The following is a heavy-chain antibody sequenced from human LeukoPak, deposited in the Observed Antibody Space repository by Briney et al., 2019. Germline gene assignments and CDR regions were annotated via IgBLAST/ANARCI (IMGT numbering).Heavy chain of an antibody. Sequence: GGSLRLSCTVSGFTVSINSMSWVRQAPGKGLEWVSAISGSGDSTYYADSVKGRFTISRDNSKNTLYVQMNSLRVEDTAVYYCAKEASSGYPNWFDPWGQGTLVTVSS. CDR1: GFTVSINS. V-gene: IGHV3-23*01. CDR2: ISGSGDST. CDR3: AKEASSGYPNWFDP. J-gene: IGHJ5*02. D-gene: IGHD3-22*01.